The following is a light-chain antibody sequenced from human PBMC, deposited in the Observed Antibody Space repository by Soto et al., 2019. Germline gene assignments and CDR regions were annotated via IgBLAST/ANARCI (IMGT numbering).Light chain of an antibody. CDR3: SSYAGSNLWV. J-gene: IGLJ3*02. CDR2: EVS. V-gene: IGLV2-8*01. Sequence: QSALTQSPSASGSPGQSVTISCTGTSSDVGNYKYVSWYQQHPGKAPKLMIYEVSKRPSGVPDRFSGSKSGNTASLTVSGLQVEHEADYYCSSYAGSNLWVFGGGTKVTVL. CDR1: SSDVGNYKY.